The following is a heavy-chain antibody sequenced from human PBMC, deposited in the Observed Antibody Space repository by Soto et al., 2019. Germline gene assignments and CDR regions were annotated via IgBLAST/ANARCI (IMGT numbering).Heavy chain of an antibody. CDR3: ARGGGIVVVTAPYDH. CDR1: GFTFSSYA. CDR2: ISGSGGST. J-gene: IGHJ4*02. Sequence: SLRLSCAASGFTFSSYAMSWVRQAPGKGLEWVSAISGSGGSTYYADSVKGRFTISRDNSKNTLYLQMNSLRAEDTAVYYCARGGGIVVVTAPYDHWGQGTLVTVS. V-gene: IGHV3-23*01. D-gene: IGHD2-21*02.